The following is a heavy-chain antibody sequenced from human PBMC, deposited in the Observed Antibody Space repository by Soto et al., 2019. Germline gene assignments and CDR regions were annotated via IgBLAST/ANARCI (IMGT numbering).Heavy chain of an antibody. Sequence: PGGSLRLSCAASGFTFSSYAMHWVRQAPGKGLEWVAVISYDGSNKYYADSVKGRFTISRDNSKNTLYLQMNSLRAEDTAVYYSARDHYYYDSRGMGAYWGQGTLVTASS. CDR3: ARDHYYYDSRGMGAY. D-gene: IGHD3-22*01. CDR2: ISYDGSNK. J-gene: IGHJ4*02. V-gene: IGHV3-30-3*01. CDR1: GFTFSSYA.